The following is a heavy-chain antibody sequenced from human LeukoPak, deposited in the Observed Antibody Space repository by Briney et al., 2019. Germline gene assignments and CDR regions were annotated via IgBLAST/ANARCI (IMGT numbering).Heavy chain of an antibody. CDR1: GFTFSSYG. CDR3: AKESLYYDFDY. V-gene: IGHV3-30*18. J-gene: IGHJ4*02. Sequence: GGSLRLSCAASGFTFSSYGMHWVRQAPGKGLEWVAVLSSDGSNKYYADSVKGRFTISRDNSKNTLYLQMNSLRADDTAVYYCAKESLYYDFDYWGQGTLVTVSS. D-gene: IGHD3-10*01. CDR2: LSSDGSNK.